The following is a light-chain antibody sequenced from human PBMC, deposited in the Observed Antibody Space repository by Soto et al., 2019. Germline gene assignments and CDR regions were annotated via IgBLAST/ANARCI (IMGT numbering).Light chain of an antibody. CDR2: AAS. J-gene: IGKJ1*01. CDR1: QGISNY. CDR3: QNYNGAPWT. V-gene: IGKV1-27*01. Sequence: DIQMTQSPSSLSASVVDRVTITCRASQGISNYLVWYQQKPGKVPKLLIYAASTLQSGVPSRFSGSGSGTDFTLTISSLQPEDVATYYCQNYNGAPWTIGQGTKVDIK.